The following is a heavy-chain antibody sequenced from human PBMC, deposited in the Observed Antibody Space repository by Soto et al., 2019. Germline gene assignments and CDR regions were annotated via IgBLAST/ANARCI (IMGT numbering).Heavy chain of an antibody. CDR1: GGSVSSGAYY. V-gene: IGHV4-61*08. Sequence: SETLSLTCTVSGGSVSSGAYYWSWIRQPPEKGLEWIGYIYYSGSTNYNPSLKSRVTISVDTSKNQFSLKLTSVTAADTAHYYCARAISTGYNILTGYYVDYWGQGSLVTVSS. CDR2: IYYSGST. J-gene: IGHJ4*02. CDR3: ARAISTGYNILTGYYVDY. D-gene: IGHD3-9*01.